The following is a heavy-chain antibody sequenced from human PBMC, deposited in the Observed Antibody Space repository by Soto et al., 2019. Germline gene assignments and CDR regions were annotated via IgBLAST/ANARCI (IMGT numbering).Heavy chain of an antibody. Sequence: QVQLVQSGAEVKKPGSSVKVSCKASGGTFSRYSITWVRQAPGHGLEWIGRIIPIFGIASYAQKFQGRVPITADESTRTAYMELSSLRSDDTAVYYCAREDRDRETGLVPAAIDGMDVWGQGTTVTVSS. CDR3: AREDRDRETGLVPAAIDGMDV. D-gene: IGHD2-2*01. CDR2: IIPIFGIA. J-gene: IGHJ6*02. V-gene: IGHV1-69*08. CDR1: GGTFSRYS.